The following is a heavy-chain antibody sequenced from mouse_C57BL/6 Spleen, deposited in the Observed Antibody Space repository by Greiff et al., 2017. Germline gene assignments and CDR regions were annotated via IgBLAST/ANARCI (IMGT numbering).Heavy chain of an antibody. CDR3: AKNWGYYDAMDY. CDR2: IWSGGST. V-gene: IGHV2-5*01. J-gene: IGHJ4*01. CDR1: GFSLTSYG. Sequence: VKLVESGPGLVQPSQSLSITCTVSGFSLTSYGVHWVRQSPGKGLEWLGVIWSGGSTDYNAAFMSRLSITEDNSKSQVFFKMNRLQADNTAIYCGAKNWGYYDAMDYWGQGTSVTVSS.